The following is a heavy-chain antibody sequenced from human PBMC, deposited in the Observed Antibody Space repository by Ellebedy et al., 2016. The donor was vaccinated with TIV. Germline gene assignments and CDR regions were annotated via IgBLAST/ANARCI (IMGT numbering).Heavy chain of an antibody. Sequence: MPSETLSLTCIVSGGSVSSSVYYRVWIRQPPGKGLEWIGSMYYSATTYYNPSLQSRVTISVDASKNQFSLNLNSVTAADTAVYYCARYHHGSGSHAFDLWGQGTMVSVSS. J-gene: IGHJ3*01. V-gene: IGHV4-39*07. CDR3: ARYHHGSGSHAFDL. D-gene: IGHD3-10*01. CDR1: GGSVSSSVYY. CDR2: MYYSATT.